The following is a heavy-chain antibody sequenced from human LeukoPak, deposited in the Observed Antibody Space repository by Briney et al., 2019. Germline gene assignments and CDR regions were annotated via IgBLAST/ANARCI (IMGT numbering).Heavy chain of an antibody. CDR1: GASFSIYS. J-gene: IGHJ4*02. V-gene: IGHV4-59*07. Sequence: SDTVSLTCTVWGASFSIYSGHWIRHPRGRALEWIGYMYYSGSTDYNPYLKSRVTMSLDTSKNHFSLNLRSVTAADTAVYYCARGPTVTTDYWGQGILVTVSS. D-gene: IGHD4-17*01. CDR2: MYYSGST. CDR3: ARGPTVTTDY.